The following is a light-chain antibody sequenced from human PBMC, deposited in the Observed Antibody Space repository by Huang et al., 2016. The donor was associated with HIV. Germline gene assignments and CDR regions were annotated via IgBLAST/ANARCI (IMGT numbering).Light chain of an antibody. CDR1: QGLLDSSGYNY. V-gene: IGKV2-28*01. CDR2: VVS. CDR3: MQALQTPLT. J-gene: IGKJ4*01. Sequence: DIVMIQSPLSLPVTPGEPASISCRSSQGLLDSSGYNYLDWYVQKPGQSPHLLIYVVSNRASGVPDRFSGSGSGTDFTLNISRVEAEDVGVYYCMQALQTPLTFGGGTKVEMK.